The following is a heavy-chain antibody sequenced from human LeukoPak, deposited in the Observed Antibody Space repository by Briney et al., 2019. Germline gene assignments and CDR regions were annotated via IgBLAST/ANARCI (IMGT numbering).Heavy chain of an antibody. CDR1: GFTFSSYG. D-gene: IGHD4-23*01. J-gene: IGHJ4*02. CDR3: ARDLDGGTIFDY. Sequence: PGGSLRLSCAASGFTFSSYGMHWVRQAPGKGLEWVAVIWYDGSNKYYADPVKGRFTISRDNSKNTLYLQMNSLRAEDTAVYYCARDLDGGTIFDYWGQGTLVTVSS. CDR2: IWYDGSNK. V-gene: IGHV3-33*01.